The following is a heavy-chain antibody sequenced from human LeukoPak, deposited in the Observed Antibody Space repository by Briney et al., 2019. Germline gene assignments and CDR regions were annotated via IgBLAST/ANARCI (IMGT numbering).Heavy chain of an antibody. CDR3: ARGYCSGARCYSGDY. CDR2: IYTSGST. CDR1: GGSISTYY. J-gene: IGHJ4*02. Sequence: SETLSLTCTVSGGSISTYYWSWIRQPAGKGLEWIGRIYTSGSTDYNPSLKGRVTMSLDTSKNQFSLKLSSVTAADTAVYYCARGYCSGARCYSGDYWGQGTLVTVSS. D-gene: IGHD2-15*01. V-gene: IGHV4-4*07.